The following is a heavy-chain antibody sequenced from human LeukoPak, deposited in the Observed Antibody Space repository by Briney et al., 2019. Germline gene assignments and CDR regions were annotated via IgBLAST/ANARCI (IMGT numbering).Heavy chain of an antibody. CDR3: ARLRFLEFDWYFDL. D-gene: IGHD3-3*01. CDR2: IYTSGST. CDR1: GGSISSYY. V-gene: IGHV4-4*07. Sequence: PSETLSLTCTVSGGSISSYYWSWIRQPAGKGLEWIGRIYTSGSTNYNASLKSRVTMSVDTSKNQFSLKLSSVTAADTAVYYCARLRFLEFDWYFDLWGRGTLVTVSS. J-gene: IGHJ2*01.